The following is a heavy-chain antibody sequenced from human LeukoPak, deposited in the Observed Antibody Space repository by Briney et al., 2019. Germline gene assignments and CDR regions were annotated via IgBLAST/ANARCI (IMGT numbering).Heavy chain of an antibody. D-gene: IGHD6-13*01. CDR1: GFTFNNYV. CDR3: AKASREYSSTWYY. CDR2: VSGTGDST. Sequence: GGSLRLSCAASGFTFNNYVMSWVRQAPGKGLEWVSSVSGTGDSTYYADSVKGRFTISRDNFKNRRYLQMNSLRDDDTAVYYCAKASREYSSTWYYWGQGTLVTVSS. J-gene: IGHJ4*02. V-gene: IGHV3-23*01.